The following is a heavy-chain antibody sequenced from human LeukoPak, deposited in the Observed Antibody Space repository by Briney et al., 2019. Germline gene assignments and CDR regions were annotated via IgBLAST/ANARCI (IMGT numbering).Heavy chain of an antibody. J-gene: IGHJ4*02. CDR2: ISGSGGST. V-gene: IGHV3-23*01. Sequence: GGSLRLSCAASGFTFSSYAMSWVRQAPGKGLEWVSAISGSGGSTYYADSVEGRFTISRDNSKNTLYLQMNSLRAEDTAVYYCAKGRYDILTGFLRFRGQGTLVTVSS. CDR3: AKGRYDILTGFLRF. D-gene: IGHD3-9*01. CDR1: GFTFSSYA.